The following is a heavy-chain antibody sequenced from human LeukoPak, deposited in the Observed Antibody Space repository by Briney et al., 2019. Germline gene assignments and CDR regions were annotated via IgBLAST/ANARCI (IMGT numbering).Heavy chain of an antibody. Sequence: ASVTVSYKASGYTFTDYYMHWVRQAPGQGLEWMGWINPNSGGTNYAQKFQGRVAMTRDTSISTAYMELSRLRSDDTAVYYCARDDVPVTTSLYFDYWGQGTLVTVS. D-gene: IGHD4-11*01. V-gene: IGHV1-2*02. J-gene: IGHJ4*02. CDR2: INPNSGGT. CDR1: GYTFTDYY. CDR3: ARDDVPVTTSLYFDY.